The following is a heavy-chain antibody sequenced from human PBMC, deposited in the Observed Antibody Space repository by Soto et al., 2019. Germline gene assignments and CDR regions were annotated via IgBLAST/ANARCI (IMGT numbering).Heavy chain of an antibody. CDR1: GYTCSRYG. J-gene: IGHJ4*02. D-gene: IGHD1-26*01. Sequence: QVQLVQSGAEVREPGASVKVSCKTSGYTCSRYGITWVRQAPGQGREWLGWINGNTGHTIYAMQLEDRLTISTDTSTSTAYMELRSLKSGDTAVYYCARERKWEPLPCWGQGTLVTVSS. CDR3: ARERKWEPLPC. CDR2: INGNTGHT. V-gene: IGHV1-18*01.